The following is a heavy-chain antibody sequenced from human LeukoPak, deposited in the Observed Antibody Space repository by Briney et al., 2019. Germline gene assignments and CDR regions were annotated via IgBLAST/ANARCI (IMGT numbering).Heavy chain of an antibody. CDR2: ITITGGST. D-gene: IGHD1-26*01. J-gene: IGHJ4*02. CDR3: ARDQWKLPLD. Sequence: GGSLRLSCAASGFTFSNAWMSWVRQAPGQGLEWVSGITITGGSTYHADSVKGRFTISRDNSKNTLYLQMNSLRAEDTAVYYCARDQWKLPLDWGQGTLVTVSS. CDR1: GFTFSNAW. V-gene: IGHV3-23*01.